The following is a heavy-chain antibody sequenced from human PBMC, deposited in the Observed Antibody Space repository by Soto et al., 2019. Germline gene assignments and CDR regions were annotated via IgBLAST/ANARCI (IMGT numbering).Heavy chain of an antibody. J-gene: IGHJ6*02. CDR1: GFTFSSYA. Sequence: GGSLRLSCAASGFTFSSYAMHWVRQAPGKGLEWVAVISYDGSNKYYADSVKGRFTISRDNSKSTLYLQMNSLRAEDTAVYYCASELVVPAAIPYYYYGMDVWGQGTTVTVSS. CDR3: ASELVVPAAIPYYYYGMDV. CDR2: ISYDGSNK. D-gene: IGHD2-2*01. V-gene: IGHV3-30-3*01.